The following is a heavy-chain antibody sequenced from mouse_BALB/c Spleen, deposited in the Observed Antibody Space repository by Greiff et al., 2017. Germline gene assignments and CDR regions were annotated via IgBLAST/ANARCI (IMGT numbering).Heavy chain of an antibody. CDR2: INSNGGST. J-gene: IGHJ4*01. CDR1: GFTFSSYG. V-gene: IGHV5-6-3*01. Sequence: EVQRVESGGGLVQPGGSLKLSCAASGFTFSSYGMSWVRQTPDKRLELVATINSNGGSTYYPDSVKGRFTISRDNAKNTLYLQMSSLKSEDTAMYYCARESYYAMDYWGQGTSVTVSS. CDR3: ARESYYAMDY.